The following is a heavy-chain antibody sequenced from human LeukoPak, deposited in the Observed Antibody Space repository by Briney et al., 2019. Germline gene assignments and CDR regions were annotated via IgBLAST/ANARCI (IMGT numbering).Heavy chain of an antibody. D-gene: IGHD2-2*02. J-gene: IGHJ4*02. V-gene: IGHV4-31*03. CDR1: GGSISSGGYY. CDR2: IYYSGRT. CDR3: ARAPGYCSGSSCYNHPYSSGWYLDY. Sequence: SETLSLTCTVSGGSISSGGYYWSWIRQHPGKGLEWTGYIYYSGRTYYNPSLKSRVTISVDTSKNQFSLKLSSVTAADTAVYYCARAPGYCSGSSCYNHPYSSGWYLDYWGQGTLVTVSS.